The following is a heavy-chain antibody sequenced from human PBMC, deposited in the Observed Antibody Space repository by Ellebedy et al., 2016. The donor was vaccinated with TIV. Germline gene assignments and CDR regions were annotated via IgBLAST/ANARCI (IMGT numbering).Heavy chain of an antibody. V-gene: IGHV3-23*01. J-gene: IGHJ4*02. Sequence: GESLKISXAASGFTFSNYAMTWVRQAPGKGLEWVSGIGDTAHNTYYVDSVKGRFTISRDNSGNTLYLQMNSLRAEDTAVYYCVRSGGTSWADYWGQGTPVTVSS. CDR1: GFTFSNYA. D-gene: IGHD2-2*01. CDR3: VRSGGTSWADY. CDR2: IGDTAHNT.